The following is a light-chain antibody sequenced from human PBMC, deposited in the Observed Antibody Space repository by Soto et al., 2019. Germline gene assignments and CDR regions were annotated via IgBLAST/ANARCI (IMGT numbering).Light chain of an antibody. Sequence: TVMTQSPGTLSVSPGERATLSCRASDSIGSDLAWYQQKPGQAPRLLIYDASTRATGIPARFSGSGSGRDFTLTISSLQSEDFAFYFCQHYDNWPPYTFGQGTKVDIK. V-gene: IGKV3-15*01. CDR3: QHYDNWPPYT. CDR1: DSIGSD. CDR2: DAS. J-gene: IGKJ2*01.